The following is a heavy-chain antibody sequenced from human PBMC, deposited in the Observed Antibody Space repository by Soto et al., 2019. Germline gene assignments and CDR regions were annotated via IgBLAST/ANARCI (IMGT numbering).Heavy chain of an antibody. V-gene: IGHV3-74*01. Sequence: EVQLVESGGGLVQPGGSLRLSCAASGFTFSSYWMHWVRQAPGKGLVWVARINSDGSSTNYADSVKGRFTSSRVNAKSSLYLQMNRLRAEDTAVYYCVRAGYQLLSYAFDIWGQGTMVTVSS. J-gene: IGHJ3*02. D-gene: IGHD2-2*01. CDR2: INSDGSST. CDR1: GFTFSSYW. CDR3: VRAGYQLLSYAFDI.